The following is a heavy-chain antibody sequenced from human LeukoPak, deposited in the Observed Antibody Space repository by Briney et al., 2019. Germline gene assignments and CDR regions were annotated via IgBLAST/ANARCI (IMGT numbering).Heavy chain of an antibody. J-gene: IGHJ4*02. D-gene: IGHD6-6*01. CDR3: ARLEYSSLWVDY. CDR2: IYHSGSN. CDR1: GCSISSGYY. Sequence: PSETLSLTCAVSGCSISSGYYWGWIRQLPGKGLEWIGSIYHSGSNYYNPSLKSRVTISVDTSKNQFSLKLSSVTAADTAVYYCARLEYSSLWVDYWGQGTLVTVSS. V-gene: IGHV4-38-2*01.